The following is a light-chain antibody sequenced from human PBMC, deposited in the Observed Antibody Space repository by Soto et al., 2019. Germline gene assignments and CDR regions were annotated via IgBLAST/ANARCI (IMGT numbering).Light chain of an antibody. V-gene: IGKV1-39*01. J-gene: IGKJ5*01. CDR3: QQSYSALSIT. Sequence: DIQMTQSPSSLSASVGDRVTITCRASESIARHLNWYQQKPGKAPKLLIDAASSLQNGVPSRFRGGGSGTDFTLTISNLQPEDFATYYCQQSYSALSITFGQGTRLEIK. CDR2: AAS. CDR1: ESIARH.